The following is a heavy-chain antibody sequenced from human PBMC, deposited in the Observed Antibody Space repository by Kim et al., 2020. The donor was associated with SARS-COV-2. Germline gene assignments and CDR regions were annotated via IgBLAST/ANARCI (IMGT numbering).Heavy chain of an antibody. D-gene: IGHD3-9*01. CDR2: ISGDGGST. J-gene: IGHJ4*02. Sequence: GGSLRLSCAASGFTFDDYAMHWVRQAPGKGLEWVSLISGDGGSTYYADSVKGRFTISRDNSKNSLYLQMNSLRTEDTALYYCAKDMLDYDIFLLVGSTENYFDYWGQGTLVTVSS. CDR3: AKDMLDYDIFLLVGSTENYFDY. V-gene: IGHV3-43*02. CDR1: GFTFDDYA.